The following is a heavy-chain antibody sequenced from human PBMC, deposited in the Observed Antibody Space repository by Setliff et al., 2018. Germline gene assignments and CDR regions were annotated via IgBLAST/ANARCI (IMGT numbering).Heavy chain of an antibody. CDR1: GYMFKSYG. V-gene: IGHV1-18*04. J-gene: IGHJ5*02. D-gene: IGHD2-8*01. CDR3: ERLVRYCTATACQRTSGDDL. CDR2: ISTYTDNT. Sequence: ASVKVSCKASGYMFKSYGITWMRQAPGQGFEWMGWISTYTDNTKSAQKFQDRVIMTTDTSTNTAYLDLRSLRSDDTAVYYCERLVRYCTATACQRTSGDDLWGQGTLVTVSS.